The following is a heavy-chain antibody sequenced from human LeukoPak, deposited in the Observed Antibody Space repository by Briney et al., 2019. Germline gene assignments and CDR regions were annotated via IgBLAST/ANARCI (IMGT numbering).Heavy chain of an antibody. J-gene: IGHJ5*02. Sequence: PGWSLRLSCAASGFTFSDHSMNWARQAPGKGLEWVSYISSRSTAIYYADSVKGRFTISRDNVKNSLYLQMDSLKDEATAVYYCARVVGGGWWFGPWGQGTLVTVSS. CDR1: GFTFSDHS. CDR2: ISSRSTAI. CDR3: ARVVGGGWWFGP. V-gene: IGHV3-48*02. D-gene: IGHD3-16*01.